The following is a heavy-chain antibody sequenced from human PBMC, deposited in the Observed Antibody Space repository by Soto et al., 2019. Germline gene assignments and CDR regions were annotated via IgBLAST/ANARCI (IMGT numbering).Heavy chain of an antibody. CDR1: GFTFSSYA. J-gene: IGHJ3*02. Sequence: EVQLLESGGGLVQPGGSLRLSCAASGFTFSSYAMSWVRQAPGKGLEWVSAISGSGGSTYYADSVKGRFTISRDNSKNTLYLQMNSLRAEDTAVYYCAKANTLSGSYDPLAFDIWGQGTMVTVSS. V-gene: IGHV3-23*01. D-gene: IGHD1-26*01. CDR3: AKANTLSGSYDPLAFDI. CDR2: ISGSGGST.